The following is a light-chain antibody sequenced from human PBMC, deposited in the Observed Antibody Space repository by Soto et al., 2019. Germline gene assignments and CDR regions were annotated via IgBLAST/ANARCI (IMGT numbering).Light chain of an antibody. CDR1: SSDVGGYNY. Sequence: QPVLTQPASVSGSPGQSITISCTGTSSDVGGYNYVSWYQQHPGKAPKLMIYDVSNRPSGVSNRFSGSKSVNTASLPTSGLQDEDVADYDSSSYTRSSILMVFGGGTNLTVL. CDR3: SSYTRSSILMV. J-gene: IGLJ2*01. CDR2: DVS. V-gene: IGLV2-14*01.